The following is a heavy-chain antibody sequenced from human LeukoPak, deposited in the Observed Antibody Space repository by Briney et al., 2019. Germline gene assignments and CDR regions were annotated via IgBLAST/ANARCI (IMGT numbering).Heavy chain of an antibody. CDR3: AKDVSVDYDYVWGSYRPDY. CDR2: ISVSGGST. Sequence: GGSLRLSCAASGVTSSSYAMSWVRQAPGKGLEWVSAISVSGGSTYYADSVKGRFTISRDNSKYTLYLQMNSLRAEDTAVYHCAKDVSVDYDYVWGSYRPDYWGQGTLVTVSS. CDR1: GVTSSSYA. J-gene: IGHJ4*02. D-gene: IGHD3-16*02. V-gene: IGHV3-23*01.